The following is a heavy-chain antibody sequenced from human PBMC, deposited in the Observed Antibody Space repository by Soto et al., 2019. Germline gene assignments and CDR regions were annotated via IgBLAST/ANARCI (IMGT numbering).Heavy chain of an antibody. CDR1: GGSISSSSYY. Sequence: SETLSLTCTVSGGSISSSSYYWGWIRQPPGKGLEWIGSIYYSGSTYYNPSLKSRVTISVDTSKNQFSLKLSSVTAADTAVYYCARHAYWARNFDYWGQGTLVTVSS. V-gene: IGHV4-39*01. D-gene: IGHD2-8*02. CDR2: IYYSGST. CDR3: ARHAYWARNFDY. J-gene: IGHJ4*02.